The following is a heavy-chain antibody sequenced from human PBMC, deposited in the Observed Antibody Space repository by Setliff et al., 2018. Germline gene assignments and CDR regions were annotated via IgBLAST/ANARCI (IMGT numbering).Heavy chain of an antibody. CDR3: ARDLWPHYTFDY. D-gene: IGHD4-4*01. Sequence: ASVKVSCKASGYTFTTYYMHWVRQAPGQGLEWMGRIIPIFGTANYAQKFQGRVTITRNTSISTAYMELSSLRSEDTAVYYCARDLWPHYTFDYWGQGTQVTVSS. V-gene: IGHV1-46*01. J-gene: IGHJ4*02. CDR2: IIPIFGTA. CDR1: GYTFTTYY.